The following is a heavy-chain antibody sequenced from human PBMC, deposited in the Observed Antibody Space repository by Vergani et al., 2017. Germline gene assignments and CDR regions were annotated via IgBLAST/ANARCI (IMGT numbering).Heavy chain of an antibody. CDR2: INPSVGHT. J-gene: IGHJ4*02. D-gene: IGHD3-9*01. CDR3: ARGDYGILTGYRY. V-gene: IGHV1-46*03. CDR1: GYTFSNYY. Sequence: QVQVVQSGAEVKKSGASVKVSCKTSGYTFSNYYMHWVRQAPGQGLEWMGIINPSVGHTNYAQKFQGRVTMTRDTSTSTVYMELSSLRYEDTAIYYCARGDYGILTGYRYWGQGTLVTVSA.